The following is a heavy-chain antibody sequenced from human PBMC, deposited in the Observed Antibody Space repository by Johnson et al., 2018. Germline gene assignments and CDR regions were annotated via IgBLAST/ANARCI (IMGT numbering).Heavy chain of an antibody. D-gene: IGHD2-15*01. V-gene: IGHV5-51*01. J-gene: IGHJ3*02. CDR1: W. CDR3: ARRYCSGGSCYPGAFHI. CDR2: IYPGDSAT. Sequence: WIGWVRQMPGKGXEWMXIIYPGDSATRYSPSFQGQVTISADKSIGTAYLQWSSLKASDTAMYYCARRYCSGGSCYPGAFHIWGQGTMVTVSS.